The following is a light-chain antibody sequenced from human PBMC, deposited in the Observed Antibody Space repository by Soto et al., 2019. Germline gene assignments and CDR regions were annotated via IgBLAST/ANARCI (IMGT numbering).Light chain of an antibody. CDR3: QQYKSYSPRT. Sequence: DIQMTQSPSTLSASVGDRVTITCRASQSISSWLAWYQQKPGKAPKLLIYKASGLESGVPSRFSGSGSGTDFTLTISSLQPDDFATYYCQQYKSYSPRTFGQGTKVDIK. CDR2: KAS. J-gene: IGKJ1*01. CDR1: QSISSW. V-gene: IGKV1-5*03.